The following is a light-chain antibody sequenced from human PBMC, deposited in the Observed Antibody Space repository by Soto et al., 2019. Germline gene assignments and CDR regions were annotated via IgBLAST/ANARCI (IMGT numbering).Light chain of an antibody. CDR3: QQYGSSPPT. CDR2: GAS. CDR1: QSISRY. V-gene: IGKV3-20*01. J-gene: IGKJ1*01. Sequence: IVLTQSPSTLSLSPGRRTTLPCRASQSISRYLAWYQQKPGQGPRLLIYGASSRATGTPDRFSGSGSGTDFNLTINRLETGDFALYYCQQYGSSPPTFGQGTKVDIK.